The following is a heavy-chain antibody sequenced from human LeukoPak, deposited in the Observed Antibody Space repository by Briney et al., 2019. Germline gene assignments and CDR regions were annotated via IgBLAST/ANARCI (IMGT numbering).Heavy chain of an antibody. CDR1: GFTFSSYA. CDR2: ISGSGGST. D-gene: IGHD5-18*01. J-gene: IGHJ4*02. Sequence: GGSLRLSCAAAGFTFSSYAMSWVRQAPGKGLEWVSAISGSGGSTYYADSVKGRFTISGDNSKNTLYLQMNSLRVEDAAVYYCARDPGYDYGYDYWGQGTLVTVSS. CDR3: ARDPGYDYGYDY. V-gene: IGHV3-23*01.